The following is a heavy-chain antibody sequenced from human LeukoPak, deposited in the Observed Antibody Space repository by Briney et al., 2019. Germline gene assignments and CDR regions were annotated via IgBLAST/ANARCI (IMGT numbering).Heavy chain of an antibody. V-gene: IGHV3-23*01. CDR3: ATAIVVVIGSFDY. Sequence: GGSLRLSCAASGFTFSSYAMSWVRQAPGKGLEWVSAIRGSGGSTYYADSVKGRFTISRDNSKNTLYLQMNSLRAEDTAVYYCATAIVVVIGSFDYWGQGTLVTVSS. CDR2: IRGSGGST. J-gene: IGHJ4*02. D-gene: IGHD3-22*01. CDR1: GFTFSSYA.